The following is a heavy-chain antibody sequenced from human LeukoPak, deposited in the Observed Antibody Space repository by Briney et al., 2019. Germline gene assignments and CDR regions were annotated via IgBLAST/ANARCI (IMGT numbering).Heavy chain of an antibody. CDR2: ISYDGSNK. Sequence: GRSLRLSCAASGFTFSSYGMHWVRQAPGKGLEWVAVISYDGSNKYYADSVKGRFTISRDNSKNTLYLQMNSLRAEGTAVYYCAKDSRPQGSSWYRETYYYYYGMDVWGQGTTVTVSS. V-gene: IGHV3-30*18. J-gene: IGHJ6*02. CDR3: AKDSRPQGSSWYRETYYYYYGMDV. CDR1: GFTFSSYG. D-gene: IGHD6-13*01.